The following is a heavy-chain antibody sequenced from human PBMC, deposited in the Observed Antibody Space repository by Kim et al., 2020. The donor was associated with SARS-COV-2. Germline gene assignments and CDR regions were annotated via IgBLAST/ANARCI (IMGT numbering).Heavy chain of an antibody. V-gene: IGHV4-59*01. Sequence: PSLKSRVTISVDTSKNQFSLKLSSVTAADTAVYYCARSSDVDTAPYGMDVWGQGTTVTVSS. CDR3: ARSSDVDTAPYGMDV. J-gene: IGHJ6*02. D-gene: IGHD5-18*01.